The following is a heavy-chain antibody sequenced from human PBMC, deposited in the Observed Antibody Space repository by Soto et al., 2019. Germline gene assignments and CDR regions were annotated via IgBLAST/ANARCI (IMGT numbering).Heavy chain of an antibody. Sequence: ASVKVSCKASGYTFTSYAMHWVRQASGQRLEWMGWINAGNGNTKYSQKFQGRVTITRDTSASTAYMELSSLRSEDTAVYYCASSYSNYALIDYYYYGMDVWGQGTTVTVSS. V-gene: IGHV1-3*01. J-gene: IGHJ6*02. D-gene: IGHD4-4*01. CDR2: INAGNGNT. CDR3: ASSYSNYALIDYYYYGMDV. CDR1: GYTFTSYA.